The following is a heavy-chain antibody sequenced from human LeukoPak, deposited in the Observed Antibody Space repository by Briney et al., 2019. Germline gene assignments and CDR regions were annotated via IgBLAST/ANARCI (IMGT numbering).Heavy chain of an antibody. V-gene: IGHV3-74*01. D-gene: IGHD3-16*01. J-gene: IGHJ4*01. Sequence: GGSLRLSCVASGFTFSSHWMHWVRQVPGKGLMWVSRINGDGSRIHYGDSVKGRFTISRDNAKSTLYLQMTSLRGDDTAIYFCARDALGGRTKFDSWGHGSLVTVSS. CDR2: INGDGSRI. CDR3: ARDALGGRTKFDS. CDR1: GFTFSSHW.